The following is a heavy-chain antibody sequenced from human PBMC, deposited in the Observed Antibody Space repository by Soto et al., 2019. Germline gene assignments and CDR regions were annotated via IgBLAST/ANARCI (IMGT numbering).Heavy chain of an antibody. D-gene: IGHD3-10*01. CDR2: IYYSGST. CDR3: ARSGPGYYGSGSYYEGYYFDY. CDR1: GGSISSGGYY. V-gene: IGHV4-31*03. J-gene: IGHJ4*02. Sequence: QVQLQESGPGLVKPSQTLSLTCTVSGGSISSGGYYWSWIRQHPGKGLEWIGYIYYSGSTYYNPSLKSRVTISVDTSKNQFSLKLSSVTAADTAVYYCARSGPGYYGSGSYYEGYYFDYWGQGTLVTVSS.